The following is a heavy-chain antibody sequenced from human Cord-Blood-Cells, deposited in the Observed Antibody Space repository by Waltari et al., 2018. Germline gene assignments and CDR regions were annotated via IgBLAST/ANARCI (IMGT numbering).Heavy chain of an antibody. D-gene: IGHD6-19*01. V-gene: IGHV4-34*01. CDR2: INHSGST. Sequence: QVQLQQWGAGLLKPSETLSLTCAVHGGSFSGYYRRWTRHPPGKGLEWIGEINHSGSTNYNPSLKSRVTISVDTSKNQFSLKLSSVTAADTAVYYCARGPHRAGVRLWYFDLWGRGTLVTVSS. CDR1: GGSFSGYY. J-gene: IGHJ2*01. CDR3: ARGPHRAGVRLWYFDL.